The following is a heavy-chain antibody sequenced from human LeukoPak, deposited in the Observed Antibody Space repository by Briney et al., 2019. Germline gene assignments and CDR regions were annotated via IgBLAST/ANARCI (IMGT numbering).Heavy chain of an antibody. CDR1: GGSISSGGYY. CDR3: ARELFPGGNYFDY. D-gene: IGHD2-21*01. V-gene: IGHV4-31*03. J-gene: IGHJ4*02. Sequence: SQTLSLTCTVSGGSISSGGYYWSWIRQHPGKGLEWIGYIYYSGSTYYNPSLKSRVTTSVDTSKNQFSLKLSSVTAADTAVYYCARELFPGGNYFDYWGQGTLVTVSS. CDR2: IYYSGST.